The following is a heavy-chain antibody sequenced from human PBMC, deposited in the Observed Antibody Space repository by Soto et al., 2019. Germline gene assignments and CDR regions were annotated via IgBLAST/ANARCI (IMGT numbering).Heavy chain of an antibody. CDR3: TRAGGSWTYYYYYMDV. CDR1: VFSVGDHA. D-gene: IGHD2-15*01. J-gene: IGHJ6*03. V-gene: IGHV3-49*03. CDR2: LRSKAYGGTT. Sequence: GGSLRLSCAASVFSVGDHAMRWFRQATGSGQEWVGFLRSKAYGGTTEYAASVKGRFTISRDDSKSIAYLQMNSLSTEDTAVYYCTRAGGSWTYYYYYMDVWGKGTTVTVSS.